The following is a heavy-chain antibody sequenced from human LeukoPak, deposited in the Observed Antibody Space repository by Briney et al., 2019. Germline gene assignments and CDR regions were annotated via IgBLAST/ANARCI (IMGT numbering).Heavy chain of an antibody. CDR2: IKQDGSEK. CDR3: ARKGTSSWYYYYMDV. Sequence: GGSLRRACAASGFTFSSYWMSWVRQAPRKGLEWVANIKQDGSEKYYVDSVKGRFTISRDNAKNSLYLQMNSLRAEDTAVYYCARKGTSSWYYYYMDVWGKGTTVTISS. V-gene: IGHV3-7*01. J-gene: IGHJ6*03. D-gene: IGHD6-13*01. CDR1: GFTFSSYW.